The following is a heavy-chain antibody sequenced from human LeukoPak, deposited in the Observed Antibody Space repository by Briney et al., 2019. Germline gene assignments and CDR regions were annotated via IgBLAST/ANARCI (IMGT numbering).Heavy chain of an antibody. V-gene: IGHV4-30-2*01. Sequence: PSETLSLTCAVSGGSISSGGYSWSWIRQPPGKGLEWIGYIYHSGSTYYNPSLKSRVTISVDRSKNQFSLKLSSVTAADTAVYYCARFDDSSGCFDYWGQGTLVTVSS. CDR3: ARFDDSSGCFDY. CDR2: IYHSGST. CDR1: GGSISSGGYS. D-gene: IGHD3-22*01. J-gene: IGHJ4*02.